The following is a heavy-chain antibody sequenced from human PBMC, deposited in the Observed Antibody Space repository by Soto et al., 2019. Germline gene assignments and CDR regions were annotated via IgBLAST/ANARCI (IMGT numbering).Heavy chain of an antibody. J-gene: IGHJ6*02. CDR3: ARQALRFYGMDV. Sequence: SEPLSLTCTVSGGSISSSSYYWGWIRQPPGKGLEWIGSIYYSGSTYYNPSLKSRVTISVDTSKNQFSLKLSSVTAADTAVYYCARQALRFYGMDVWGQGTTVTVSS. CDR1: GGSISSSSYY. CDR2: IYYSGST. D-gene: IGHD3-16*01. V-gene: IGHV4-39*01.